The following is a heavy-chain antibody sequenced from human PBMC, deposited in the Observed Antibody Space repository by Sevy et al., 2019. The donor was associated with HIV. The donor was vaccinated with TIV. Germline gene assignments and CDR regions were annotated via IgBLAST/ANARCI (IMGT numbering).Heavy chain of an antibody. V-gene: IGHV3-48*02. J-gene: IGHJ3*02. CDR1: GFTFSSYS. CDR2: ISSSSSTI. CDR3: ARDRVLRFLEWLLGDAFDI. Sequence: GGSLRLSCAASGFTFSSYSMNWVRQAPGKGLEWVSYISSSSSTIYYADSVKGRFTISRDNAKNSLYLQMNSLRDEDTAVYYCARDRVLRFLEWLLGDAFDIWGQGTMVTVSS. D-gene: IGHD3-3*01.